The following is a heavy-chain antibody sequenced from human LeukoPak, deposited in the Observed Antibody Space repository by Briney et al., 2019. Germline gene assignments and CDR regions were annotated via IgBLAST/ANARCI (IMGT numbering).Heavy chain of an antibody. V-gene: IGHV1-2*02. D-gene: IGHD2-2*02. Sequence: GASVKVSCKASGYTFTGYYMHWVRQAPGQGLEWMGWINPNSGGTNYAQKFQGRVTMTRDTSISTAYMELSRLRSDDTAVYYCARESYCSSTSRYRGYYYYGMDVWGQGTTVSVP. J-gene: IGHJ6*02. CDR2: INPNSGGT. CDR1: GYTFTGYY. CDR3: ARESYCSSTSRYRGYYYYGMDV.